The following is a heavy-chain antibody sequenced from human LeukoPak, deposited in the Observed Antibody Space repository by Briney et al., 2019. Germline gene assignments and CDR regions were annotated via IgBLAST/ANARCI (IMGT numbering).Heavy chain of an antibody. Sequence: SQTLSLTCAISGDSVSSNSAAWNWIRQSPSRGLEWLGRTYYRSKWYNDYAVSVKSRIAINPDTSKNQFSLQLNSVTPEDTAVYYCARERGYLFYYYYYMDVWGKGTTVTVSS. J-gene: IGHJ6*03. CDR1: GDSVSSNSAA. D-gene: IGHD1-1*01. V-gene: IGHV6-1*01. CDR2: TYYRSKWYN. CDR3: ARERGYLFYYYYYMDV.